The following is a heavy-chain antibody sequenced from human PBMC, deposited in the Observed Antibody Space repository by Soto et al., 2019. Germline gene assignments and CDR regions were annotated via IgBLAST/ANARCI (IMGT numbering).Heavy chain of an antibody. CDR3: LADSRGKAAPSFDR. CDR2: IKSKVYEETV. V-gene: IGHV3-15*01. Sequence: PGGSLRLSCAASVFTFSKAWMSWVRQAPGKGLECVCRIKSKVYEETVFYAASVKGRFTVSRDDSANTAYLQMSSLRTEDTAMYYCLADSRGKAAPSFDRWGQGTLVTVSS. J-gene: IGHJ5*02. D-gene: IGHD6-13*01. CDR1: VFTFSKAW.